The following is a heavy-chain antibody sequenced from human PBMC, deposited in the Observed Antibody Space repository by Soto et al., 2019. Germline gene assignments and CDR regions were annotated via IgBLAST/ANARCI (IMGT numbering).Heavy chain of an antibody. CDR2: ISAYNGHT. Sequence: QVQLVQSGAEVKKPGASVKVSCKASGYTFTSYGISWVRQAPGQGLEWMGWISAYNGHTNYAQKLQGRVTMTTDTSTSTAYMELRSLRSDDTAVYYCARSIGRRLHEYYYGMYVWGQGTTVTVSS. D-gene: IGHD5-12*01. J-gene: IGHJ6*02. V-gene: IGHV1-18*01. CDR3: ARSIGRRLHEYYYGMYV. CDR1: GYTFTSYG.